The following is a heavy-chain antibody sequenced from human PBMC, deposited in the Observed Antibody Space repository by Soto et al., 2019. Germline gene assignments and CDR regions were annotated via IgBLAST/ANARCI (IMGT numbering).Heavy chain of an antibody. CDR3: ARDKAGRRIVVVPAAIGGPYSWFDP. V-gene: IGHV1-2*02. CDR1: GYTFTGYY. Sequence: GASVKVSCKASGYTFTGYYMHWVRQAPGQGLEWMGWINPNSGGTNYAQKFQGRVTMTRDTSISTAYMELSRLRSDDTAVYYCARDKAGRRIVVVPAAIGGPYSWFDPWSQGTLVTVSS. CDR2: INPNSGGT. D-gene: IGHD2-2*01. J-gene: IGHJ5*02.